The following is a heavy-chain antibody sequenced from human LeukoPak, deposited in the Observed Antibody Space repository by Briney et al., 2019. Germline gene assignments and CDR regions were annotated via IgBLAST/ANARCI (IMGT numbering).Heavy chain of an antibody. CDR1: GFTFRSYG. Sequence: GGSLRLSCAASGFTFRSYGMRWVRQAPGKGLEWVSAISGSGGSTYYADSVKGRFTISRDNSKNTLYLQMNSLRAEDTAVYYCAKRLAYSGSYFLDYWGQGTLITVSS. J-gene: IGHJ4*02. CDR2: ISGSGGST. CDR3: AKRLAYSGSYFLDY. V-gene: IGHV3-23*01. D-gene: IGHD3-10*01.